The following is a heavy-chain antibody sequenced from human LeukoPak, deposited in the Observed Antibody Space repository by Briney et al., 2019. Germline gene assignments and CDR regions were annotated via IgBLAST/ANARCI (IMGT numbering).Heavy chain of an antibody. CDR2: INPNSGGT. J-gene: IGHJ4*02. D-gene: IGHD5-12*01. CDR1: GYTFTGYH. Sequence: ASVKVSCKASGYTFTGYHMHWVRQAPGQGLEWMGWINPNSGGTNYAQKFQGRVTMTRDTSISTAYMELSRLRSDDTAVYYCARDPYGGYDYGFDYWGQGTLVTVSS. V-gene: IGHV1-2*02. CDR3: ARDPYGGYDYGFDY.